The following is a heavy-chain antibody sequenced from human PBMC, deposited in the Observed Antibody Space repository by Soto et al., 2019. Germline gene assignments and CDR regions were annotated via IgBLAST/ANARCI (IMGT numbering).Heavy chain of an antibody. V-gene: IGHV1-8*01. CDR3: TRGHNWFDP. Sequence: QVQLVQSGAEVKKPGASVKVSCKASGYTFTTYNINWVRQATGQGLEWMGWTNPNSGHTGYAQKFQGRVTMTRDTSISTAYMDLSRLTSEDTAVYYCTRGHNWFDPWGQGTLVTVSS. CDR2: TNPNSGHT. J-gene: IGHJ5*02. CDR1: GYTFTTYN.